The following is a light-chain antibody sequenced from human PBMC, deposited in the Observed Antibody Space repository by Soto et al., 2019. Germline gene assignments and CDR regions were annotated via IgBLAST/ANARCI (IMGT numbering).Light chain of an antibody. CDR2: DAS. J-gene: IGKJ3*01. Sequence: DIQMTQSPSSLSASVRDRVTITCQASQDITNYLNWYQQKPGKAPKLLICDASNLEPGVPSRFSGSGSGTHFTFTISSLQPEDIATYYCQQYDHLPFTFGPGTKVDI. CDR3: QQYDHLPFT. CDR1: QDITNY. V-gene: IGKV1-33*01.